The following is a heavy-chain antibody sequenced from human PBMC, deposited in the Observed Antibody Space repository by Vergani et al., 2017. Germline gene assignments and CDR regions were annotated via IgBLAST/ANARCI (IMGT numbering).Heavy chain of an antibody. V-gene: IGHV3-48*03. CDR3: ARSGYYDSSGYYYVFFQH. Sequence: VQLVESGGGVVQPGGSLRLSCAASGFTFSSYEMNWVHQAPGKGLEWVSYISSSGSTIYYADSVKGRFTISRDNAKNSLYLQMNSLRAEDTAVYYCARSGYYDSSGYYYVFFQHWGQGTLVTVSS. D-gene: IGHD3-22*01. CDR2: ISSSGSTI. J-gene: IGHJ1*01. CDR1: GFTFSSYE.